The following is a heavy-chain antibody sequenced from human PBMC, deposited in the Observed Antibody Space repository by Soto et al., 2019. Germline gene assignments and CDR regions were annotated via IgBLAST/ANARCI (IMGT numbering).Heavy chain of an antibody. CDR3: ASGEGPSYGGRAEYFQH. CDR2: IYYSGST. CDR1: GGSISSYY. V-gene: IGHV4-59*01. J-gene: IGHJ1*01. D-gene: IGHD5-18*01. Sequence: SETLSLTCTVSGGSISSYYWSWIRQPPGKGLEWIGYIYYSGSTNYNPSLKSRVTISVDTSKNQFSLKLSSVTAEDTAVYYCASGEGPSYGGRAEYFQHWGQGTLVTVSS.